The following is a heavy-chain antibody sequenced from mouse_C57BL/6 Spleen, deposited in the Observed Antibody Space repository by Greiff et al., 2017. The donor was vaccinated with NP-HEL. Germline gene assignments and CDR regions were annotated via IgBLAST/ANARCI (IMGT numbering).Heavy chain of an antibody. CDR1: GFSLTSYA. D-gene: IGHD1-1*01. J-gene: IGHJ4*01. V-gene: IGHV2-9-1*01. Sequence: VQVVESGPGLVAPSQSLSITCTVSGFSLTSYAISWVRQPPGKGLEWLGVIWTGGGTNYNSALKSRLSISKDNSKSQVFLKMNSLQTDDTARYYCARNYYGSSHAMDYWGQGTSVTVSS. CDR2: IWTGGGT. CDR3: ARNYYGSSHAMDY.